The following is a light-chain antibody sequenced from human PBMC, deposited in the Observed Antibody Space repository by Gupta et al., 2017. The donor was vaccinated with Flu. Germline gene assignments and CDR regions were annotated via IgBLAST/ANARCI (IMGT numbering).Light chain of an antibody. CDR1: SGSVSTSYY. CDR2: STN. CDR3: VLYMGSGIGV. V-gene: IGLV8-61*01. Sequence: QTVVTQEPSFSVSPGGTVTLTCGLSSGSVSTSYYPSWYQQTPGQAPRTLIYSTNTRPSGVPDRCSGSILGNKADLTITGAQADDESDYYCVLYMGSGIGVFGGGTKLTVL. J-gene: IGLJ3*02.